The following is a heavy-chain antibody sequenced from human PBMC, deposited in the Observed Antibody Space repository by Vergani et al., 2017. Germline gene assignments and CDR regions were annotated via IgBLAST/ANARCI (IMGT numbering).Heavy chain of an antibody. CDR1: GGSISAGYYF. D-gene: IGHD2-15*01. Sequence: QVQLQASGPGRLKPSQTLSLTCTMSGGSISAGYYFWSWIRPPAGKGLEWLGHISASGNASHSPSLKTRVSMSVDTSKNQFSLTVTSVTAADTAIYFCARRSGGYYSGGKVHPLRTAFDVWGHGTVVTVSS. V-gene: IGHV4-61*02. CDR3: ARRSGGYYSGGKVHPLRTAFDV. J-gene: IGHJ3*01. CDR2: ISASGNA.